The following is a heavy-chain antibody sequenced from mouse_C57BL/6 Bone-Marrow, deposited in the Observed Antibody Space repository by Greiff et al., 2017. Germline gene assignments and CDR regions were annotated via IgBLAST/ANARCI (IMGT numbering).Heavy chain of an antibody. CDR3: AAYGNYADCYAMDY. D-gene: IGHD2-1*01. J-gene: IGHJ4*01. CDR1: GYTFTDYN. Sequence: EVQLQQSGPELVKPGASVKMSCKASGYTFTDYNMHWVKQSHGKSLEWIGYINPNNGGTSYNQKFKGKATLTVNKSSSTAYMELRSLTSEDAAVYYCAAYGNYADCYAMDYGGQGTSVTVPS. V-gene: IGHV1-22*01. CDR2: INPNNGGT.